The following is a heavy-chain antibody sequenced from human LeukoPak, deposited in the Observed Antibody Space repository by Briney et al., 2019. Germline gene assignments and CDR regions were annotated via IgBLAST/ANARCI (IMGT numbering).Heavy chain of an antibody. CDR2: IYPRDGST. Sequence: ASVKVSCKASGYAFTSNYIHLVRQAPGQGLEWMGMIYPRDGSTSYAQKFQGRVTVTRDTSTSTVHMELSGLRSEDTAVYYCARDQEGFDYWGQGTLVTVSS. J-gene: IGHJ4*02. CDR3: ARDQEGFDY. V-gene: IGHV1-46*01. CDR1: GYAFTSNY.